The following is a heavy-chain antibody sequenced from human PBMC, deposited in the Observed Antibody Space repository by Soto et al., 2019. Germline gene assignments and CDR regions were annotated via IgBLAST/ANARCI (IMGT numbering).Heavy chain of an antibody. Sequence: QVQLVQSGAEVKKPGSSVKVSCKASGGTFSSYAISWVRQAPGQGLEWMGGIIPIFGTANYAQKFQGRVTITADESTSTAYMELSSLSSEDTAVYYCATPPRGYYDSSGYYPNWFDPWGQGTLVTVSS. CDR2: IIPIFGTA. D-gene: IGHD3-22*01. CDR1: GGTFSSYA. CDR3: ATPPRGYYDSSGYYPNWFDP. J-gene: IGHJ5*02. V-gene: IGHV1-69*01.